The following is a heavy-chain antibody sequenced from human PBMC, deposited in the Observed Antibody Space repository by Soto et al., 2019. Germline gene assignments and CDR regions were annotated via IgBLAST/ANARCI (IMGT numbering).Heavy chain of an antibody. CDR1: GYTFTSYG. J-gene: IGHJ4*02. V-gene: IGHV1-18*01. CDR2: ISAYNGNT. D-gene: IGHD4-17*01. Sequence: ASVKVSCKXSGYTFTSYGISWVRQAPGQGLEWMGWISAYNGNTNYAQKLQGRVTMTTDTSTSTAYMELRSLRSDDTAVYYCARDIDYGDYFDYWGQGTLVTVSS. CDR3: ARDIDYGDYFDY.